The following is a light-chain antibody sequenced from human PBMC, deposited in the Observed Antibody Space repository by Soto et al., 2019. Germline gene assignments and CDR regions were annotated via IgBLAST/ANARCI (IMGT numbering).Light chain of an antibody. CDR2: GAS. CDR3: QHHGRWSWT. V-gene: IGKV3-11*01. CDR1: QSVSSY. J-gene: IGKJ2*01. Sequence: EIVLTQSPATLSLSPGERATLSCRASQSVSSYLAWYQQKPGQAPRLLIYGASNSATGIPARFSGSGSGTDFIPSIISLVPDDFAVSYCQHHGRWSWTFGQGTKLESK.